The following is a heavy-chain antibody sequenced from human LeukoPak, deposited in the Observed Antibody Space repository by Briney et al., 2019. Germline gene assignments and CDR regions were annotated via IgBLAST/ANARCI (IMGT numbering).Heavy chain of an antibody. Sequence: GGSLRLSCAASGFTVSSNYMSWVRQAPGKGLECVSVIYSGGSTYYADSVKGRFTISRDNSKNTLYLQMNSLRAEDTAVYYCASSLYYSFDYWGQGTLVTVSS. V-gene: IGHV3-66*02. CDR3: ASSLYYSFDY. CDR2: IYSGGST. J-gene: IGHJ4*02. CDR1: GFTVSSNY. D-gene: IGHD3-10*01.